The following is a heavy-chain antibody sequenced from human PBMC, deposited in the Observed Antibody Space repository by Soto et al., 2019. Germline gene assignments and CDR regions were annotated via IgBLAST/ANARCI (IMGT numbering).Heavy chain of an antibody. D-gene: IGHD5-12*01. V-gene: IGHV3-15*07. CDR2: IKSKTDGGTT. CDR1: GFTFSNAW. CDR3: TTDLGLNPGRTPSGYESVYTVYIDY. J-gene: IGHJ4*02. Sequence: GGSLRLSCAASGFTFSNAWMNWVRQAPGKGLEWVGRIKSKTDGGTTDYAAPVKGRFTISRDDSKNTLYLQMNSLKTEEPAVYYCTTDLGLNPGRTPSGYESVYTVYIDYWGQGTLGTVSS.